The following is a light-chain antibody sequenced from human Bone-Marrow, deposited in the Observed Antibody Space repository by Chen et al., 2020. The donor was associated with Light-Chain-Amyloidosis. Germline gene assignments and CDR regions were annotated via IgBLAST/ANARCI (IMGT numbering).Light chain of an antibody. V-gene: IGLV3-21*04. J-gene: IGLJ2*01. Sequence: SYVLTQPPSVSVAPGKTARLTCGGNNIGTKYVHWYQQKPGQAPVLVISYDRDRPSGIPERFSGSNSGNTATLTISRVEAGDEADYYCQVWDSDSDHVVFGGGTKLTVL. CDR3: QVWDSDSDHVV. CDR2: YDR. CDR1: NIGTKY.